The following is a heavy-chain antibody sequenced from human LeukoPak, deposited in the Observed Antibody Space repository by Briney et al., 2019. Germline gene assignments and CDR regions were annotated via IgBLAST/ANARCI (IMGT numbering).Heavy chain of an antibody. J-gene: IGHJ4*02. V-gene: IGHV3-7*05. CDR1: GFSLSNYW. Sequence: GGPLRLSCGVSGFSLSNYWMTWVRQAPGKGLEWLGSVKEDGSERYHVDSLKGRFTISRDNAKNSLFLQLNSLGAEDTAVYYCARGYSYLDYWGQGALVTVSS. CDR3: ARGYSYLDY. CDR2: VKEDGSER. D-gene: IGHD1-26*01.